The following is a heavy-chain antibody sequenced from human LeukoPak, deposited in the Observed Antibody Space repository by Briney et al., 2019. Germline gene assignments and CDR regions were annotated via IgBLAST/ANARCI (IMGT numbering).Heavy chain of an antibody. V-gene: IGHV1-46*01. Sequence: GASVKVSCKASGYTFTSYGISWVRQAPGQGLEWMGIINPSGGSTSYAQKFQGRVTMTRDTSTSTVYMELSSLRSEDTAVYYCARGYCSGGSCYRNWFDPWGQGTLVTVSS. CDR2: INPSGGST. CDR3: ARGYCSGGSCYRNWFDP. D-gene: IGHD2-15*01. CDR1: GYTFTSYG. J-gene: IGHJ5*02.